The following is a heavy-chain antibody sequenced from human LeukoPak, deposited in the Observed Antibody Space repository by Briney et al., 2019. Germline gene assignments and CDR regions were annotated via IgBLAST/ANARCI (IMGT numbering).Heavy chain of an antibody. CDR2: IYYSGST. CDR3: ASGTSKTYYYDSSGHYDH. CDR1: GGSISSGGYY. J-gene: IGHJ5*02. D-gene: IGHD3-22*01. Sequence: SQTLSLTCTVSGGSISSGGYYWSWIRQHPGKGLEWIGYIYYSGSTYYNPSLKSRVTISVDTSKNQSSLKLSSVTAADTAVYYCASGTSKTYYYDSSGHYDHWGQGTLVTVSS. V-gene: IGHV4-31*03.